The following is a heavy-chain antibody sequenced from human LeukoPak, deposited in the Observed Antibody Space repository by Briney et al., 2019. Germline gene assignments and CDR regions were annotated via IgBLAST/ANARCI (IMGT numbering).Heavy chain of an antibody. CDR2: IYSGGST. V-gene: IGHV3-66*01. Sequence: GGSLRLSCAASGFTFSSNTMTWVRQVSGKGLEWVSVIYSGGSTYYADSVKGRFTISRDNSKNTLYLQMNSLRAEDTAVYYCARENSSGWRGVCFDYWGQGTLVTVSS. CDR3: ARENSSGWRGVCFDY. CDR1: GFTFSSNT. D-gene: IGHD6-19*01. J-gene: IGHJ4*02.